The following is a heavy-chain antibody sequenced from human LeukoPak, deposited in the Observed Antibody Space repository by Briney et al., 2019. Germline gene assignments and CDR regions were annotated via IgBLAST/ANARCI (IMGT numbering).Heavy chain of an antibody. CDR3: ARVVVPAALYGPVFDY. CDR2: IYYSGST. V-gene: IGHV4-59*01. J-gene: IGHJ4*02. Sequence: SETLSLTCTVSGGSISSYYWSSIRQPPGKGLEWIGYIYYSGSTNYNPSLKSRVTISVDTSKNQFSLKLSSVTAADTAVYYCARVVVPAALYGPVFDYWGQGTLVTVSS. CDR1: GGSISSYY. D-gene: IGHD2-2*01.